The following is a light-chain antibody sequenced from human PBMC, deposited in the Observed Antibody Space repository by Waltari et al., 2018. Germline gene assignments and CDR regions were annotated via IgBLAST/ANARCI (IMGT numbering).Light chain of an antibody. J-gene: IGLJ3*02. CDR3: QSYDSSLSGL. CDR1: NSNIGAGYD. V-gene: IGLV1-40*01. CDR2: ANP. Sequence: QSVLTQPPSVSGAPGQRVTISCTGSNSNIGAGYDVHWYQQLPGTAPKLLIYANPKRPSGVHDRFSGSKSGTSASLAITGLQAEDEADYDCQSYDSSLSGLFGGGTKLTVL.